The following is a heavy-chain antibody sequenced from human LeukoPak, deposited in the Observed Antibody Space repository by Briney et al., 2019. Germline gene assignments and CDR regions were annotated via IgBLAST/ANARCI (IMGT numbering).Heavy chain of an antibody. CDR3: ARVGSGGAWFDF. CDR1: SGSITGYY. J-gene: IGHJ4*02. V-gene: IGHV4-59*01. D-gene: IGHD6-19*01. Sequence: KPSETLSLTCTVSSGSITGYYWSWIRHPPGKGLEWIASVYATGTPNYNPSLKTRATIPIDPSTNQSSLTLTSLTATDTAVYYCARVGSGGAWFDFWGQGALVSISS. CDR2: VYATGTP.